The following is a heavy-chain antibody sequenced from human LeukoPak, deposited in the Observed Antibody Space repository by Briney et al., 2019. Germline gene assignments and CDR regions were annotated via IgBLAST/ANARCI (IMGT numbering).Heavy chain of an antibody. CDR1: GGSISSYY. V-gene: IGHV4-4*07. D-gene: IGHD3-9*01. CDR2: IYTSGST. J-gene: IGHJ6*03. Sequence: PSETLSLTCTVSGGSISSYYWSWIRQPAGKGLEWIGRIYTSGSTNYNPSLKSRVTMSVDTSKNQFSLKLSSVTAADTAVYYCARDTKDVLTGYPDYYYYMDVWGKGTTVTVSS. CDR3: ARDTKDVLTGYPDYYYYMDV.